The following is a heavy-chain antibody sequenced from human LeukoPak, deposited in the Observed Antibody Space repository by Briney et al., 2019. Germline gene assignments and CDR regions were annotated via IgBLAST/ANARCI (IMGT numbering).Heavy chain of an antibody. J-gene: IGHJ6*03. V-gene: IGHV4-61*02. CDR2: IYTSGST. CDR1: GGSLSSGSYY. D-gene: IGHD6-6*01. CDR3: ASQSLPQLGRPYIDF. Sequence: SQTLSLTCTVSGGSLSSGSYYWSSIRQPAGKGLEWIRRIYTSGSTNYNPSLKSRVTISVDTSKNQFSLKLSSVTAADTSVYYCASQSLPQLGRPYIDFWGKGTTVTVSS.